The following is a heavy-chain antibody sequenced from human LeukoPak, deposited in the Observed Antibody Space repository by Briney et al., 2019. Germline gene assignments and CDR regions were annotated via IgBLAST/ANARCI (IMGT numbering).Heavy chain of an antibody. CDR2: FYAS. CDR3: ARTHCVGGSCDTFDP. D-gene: IGHD2-21*01. V-gene: IGHV4-4*07. J-gene: IGHJ5*02. Sequence: PSATLSLTCTVFGVSISNYFWSWLRQPAGKGLEWIGRFYASYYTPSLRSRVTLSMDTSKNHFSLKLTSVTAADTGVFNCARTHCVGGSCDTFDPWGQGTLVTVSS. CDR1: GVSISNYF.